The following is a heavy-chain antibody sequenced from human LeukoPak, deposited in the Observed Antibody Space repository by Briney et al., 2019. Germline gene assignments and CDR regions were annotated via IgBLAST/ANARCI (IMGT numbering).Heavy chain of an antibody. J-gene: IGHJ4*02. CDR2: ISGSGGST. D-gene: IGHD4-23*01. CDR3: AKGVYYGGNPGYFDY. Sequence: GGSLRLSCAASGFTFSSYAMSWVRQAPGKGLEWVSAISGSGGSTYYADSVKGRFTISRDNSKNTLYLQMNSLRAEDTAVYYCAKGVYYGGNPGYFDYWGQGTLVTVSS. V-gene: IGHV3-23*01. CDR1: GFTFSSYA.